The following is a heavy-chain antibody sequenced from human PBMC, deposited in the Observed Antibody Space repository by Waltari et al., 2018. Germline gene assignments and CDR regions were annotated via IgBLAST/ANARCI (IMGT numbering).Heavy chain of an antibody. V-gene: IGHV4-39*02. CDR3: ARRAGSSASRWFDP. Sequence: HLQLQESGPGLVKPSETLSLTCPVSDASISTIRDYWGWVRQPPGKGLEWIGHIYYSGSTYYNPSLKSRLVISVDTSKNHFSLRLSSVTAADTAVYYCARRAGSSASRWFDPWGQGILVTVSS. D-gene: IGHD6-6*01. J-gene: IGHJ5*02. CDR2: IYYSGST. CDR1: DASISTIRDY.